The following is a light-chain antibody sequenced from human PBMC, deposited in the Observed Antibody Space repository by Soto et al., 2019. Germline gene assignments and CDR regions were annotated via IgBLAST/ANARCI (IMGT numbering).Light chain of an antibody. Sequence: QSALTQHPSASGSPGQSVTISCTGTGSDVGGYNFVSWYQHHPGKAPKLMIYEVTRRPSGVPDRFSGSKSANTASLTVSGLLAEDEADYYCASYAGGNQVFGTGTKVTVL. J-gene: IGLJ1*01. V-gene: IGLV2-8*01. CDR3: ASYAGGNQV. CDR1: GSDVGGYNF. CDR2: EVT.